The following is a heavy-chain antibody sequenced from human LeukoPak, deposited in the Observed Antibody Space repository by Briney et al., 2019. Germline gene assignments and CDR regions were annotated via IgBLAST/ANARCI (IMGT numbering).Heavy chain of an antibody. V-gene: IGHV4-34*01. Sequence: SETLSLTCAVYGGSFSGYYWSWIRQPPGKGLEWIGEINHSGSTNYNPSLKSRVTISVDTSKNQFSLKLSSVTAADTAVYYCARAPGIVGANWIDPWGQGTLVTVSS. J-gene: IGHJ5*02. CDR1: GGSFSGYY. D-gene: IGHD1-26*01. CDR2: INHSGST. CDR3: ARAPGIVGANWIDP.